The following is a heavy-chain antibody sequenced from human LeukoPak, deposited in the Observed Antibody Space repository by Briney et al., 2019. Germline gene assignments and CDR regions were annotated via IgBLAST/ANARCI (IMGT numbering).Heavy chain of an antibody. D-gene: IGHD1-26*01. Sequence: ASVKVSCKASGYTFTGHYIHWVRQAPGQGLECMGWINPNNGGTNFAQKFQGRVTMTRDMSSNTAYMELSRLRSDDTAVYYCARDHKRYDGKGYFDYWGQGTLVTVSS. CDR1: GYTFTGHY. J-gene: IGHJ4*02. V-gene: IGHV1-2*02. CDR2: INPNNGGT. CDR3: ARDHKRYDGKGYFDY.